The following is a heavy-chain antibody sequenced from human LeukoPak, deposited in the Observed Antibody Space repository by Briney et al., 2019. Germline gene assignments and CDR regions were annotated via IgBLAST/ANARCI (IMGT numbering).Heavy chain of an antibody. J-gene: IGHJ4*02. D-gene: IGHD5-18*01. Sequence: PSETLSLTCTVSGDSIRSYFWSWIRQPPGKGLEWIGNIYSSGSTNYNPSLKSRVTISVVTSKSQFSLRLSSVTAADTAVYYCARHYRGYSYGQFDNWGQGTLVTVSS. CDR2: IYSSGST. V-gene: IGHV4-59*08. CDR3: ARHYRGYSYGQFDN. CDR1: GDSIRSYF.